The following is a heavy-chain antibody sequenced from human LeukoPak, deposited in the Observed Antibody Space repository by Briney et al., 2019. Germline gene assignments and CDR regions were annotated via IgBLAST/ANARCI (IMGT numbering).Heavy chain of an antibody. CDR3: ANAVLRYFDWLPEALDI. CDR2: ISGSGSST. J-gene: IGHJ3*02. CDR1: GFTFTSYA. D-gene: IGHD3-9*01. V-gene: IGHV3-23*01. Sequence: GGSLRLSCAASGFTFTSYAMSWVRQAPGKGLEWVSAISGSGSSTYYADSVKGRFTISRDNSKNTLYLQMNSLSAEDTAVYYCANAVLRYFDWLPEALDIWGQGTMVTVSS.